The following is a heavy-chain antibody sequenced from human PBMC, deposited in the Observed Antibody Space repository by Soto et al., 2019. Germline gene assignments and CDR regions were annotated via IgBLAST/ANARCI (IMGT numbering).Heavy chain of an antibody. CDR2: IYHSGAT. V-gene: IGHV4-30-2*01. Sequence: QVQLQESGSGLVKPSQTLVLTCTVSGDSISRDGSSWSWLRQPPGKGLEWIGYIYHSGATYYNPSLKSRVTTSVDRSKNQFSLSLASVTAADTAVYYCAREMSYYFDSWGHRTLVTVSS. CDR1: GDSISRDGSS. J-gene: IGHJ4*01. CDR3: AREMSYYFDS.